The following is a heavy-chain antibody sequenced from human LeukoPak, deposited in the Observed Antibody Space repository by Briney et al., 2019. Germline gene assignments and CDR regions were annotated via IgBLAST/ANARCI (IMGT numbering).Heavy chain of an antibody. V-gene: IGHV4-34*01. Sequence: PSETLSLTCAVYGGSFSGYYWSWIRQPPGKGLEWIGYIYHSGSTYYNPSLKSRVTISVDRSKNQFSLKLSSVTAADTAVYYCARELVVPANYYYYMDVWGKGTTVTVSS. D-gene: IGHD2-21*01. J-gene: IGHJ6*03. CDR2: IYHSGST. CDR1: GGSFSGYY. CDR3: ARELVVPANYYYYMDV.